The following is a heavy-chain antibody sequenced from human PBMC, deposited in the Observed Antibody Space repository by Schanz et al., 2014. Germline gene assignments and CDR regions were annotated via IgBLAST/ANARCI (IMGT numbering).Heavy chain of an antibody. CDR3: TTYCDGGCAIDN. J-gene: IGHJ4*02. CDR1: GFTFSSYG. CDR2: IKSKTDGGTT. D-gene: IGHD6-19*01. Sequence: VQLVESGGGVAQPGRSLRLSCAASGFTFSSYGMHWVRQAPGKGLEWVGRIKSKTDGGTTDYAAPVKGRFTISRDDSKNTLFLQMNSLKTEDTAVYYCTTYCDGGCAIDNWGQGALVTVSS. V-gene: IGHV3-15*01.